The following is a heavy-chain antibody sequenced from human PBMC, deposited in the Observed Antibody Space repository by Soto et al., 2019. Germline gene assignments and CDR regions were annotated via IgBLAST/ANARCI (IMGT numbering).Heavy chain of an antibody. D-gene: IGHD1-26*01. Sequence: GASVKVSCKASGFTFTSSAGRWVRQARGQRLEWIGWIVVGSGNTNYAQKFQERVTITRDMSTSTAYMELSSLRSEDTAVYYCGAGEWEIFIPYYYYGMDVWGQGTTVTVSS. CDR3: GAGEWEIFIPYYYYGMDV. V-gene: IGHV1-58*01. CDR1: GFTFTSSA. CDR2: IVVGSGNT. J-gene: IGHJ6*02.